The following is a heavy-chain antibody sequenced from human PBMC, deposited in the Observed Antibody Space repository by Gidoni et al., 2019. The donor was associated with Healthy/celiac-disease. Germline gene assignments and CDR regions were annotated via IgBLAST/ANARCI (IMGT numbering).Heavy chain of an antibody. V-gene: IGHV3-73*01. CDR2: IRSKANSYAT. J-gene: IGHJ6*02. CDR3: TTHYYGMDV. Sequence: ASGKGLEWVGRIRSKANSYATAYAASVKGRFTISRDDSKNTAYLQMNSLKTEDTAVYYCTTHYYGMDVWGQGTTVTVSS.